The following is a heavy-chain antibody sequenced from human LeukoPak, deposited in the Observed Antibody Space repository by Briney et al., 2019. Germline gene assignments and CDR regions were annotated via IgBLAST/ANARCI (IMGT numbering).Heavy chain of an antibody. Sequence: SVNVSCKASGGTFSSYAISWVRQAPGQGLEWKGGIIPIFGTTNYAQKFQGRVTITADESTSTAYMELSSLRSEDTAVYYCARDLVGGSSSDYWGQGTLVTVSS. CDR3: ARDLVGGSSSDY. CDR2: IIPIFGTT. CDR1: GGTFSSYA. J-gene: IGHJ4*02. V-gene: IGHV1-69*13. D-gene: IGHD2-15*01.